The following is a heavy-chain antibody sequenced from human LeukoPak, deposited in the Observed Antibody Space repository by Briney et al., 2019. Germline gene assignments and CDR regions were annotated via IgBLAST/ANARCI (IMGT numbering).Heavy chain of an antibody. J-gene: IGHJ5*02. V-gene: IGHV3-48*01. CDR3: ARGPPLFDP. Sequence: GGSLRLSCAASGLTFSSYSMNWVRQVPGKGLEWVSYISDSGSTIYYADSVKDRFTISRDSAQNSLYLQMNSLRAEDTAVYYCARGPPLFDPWGQGTLVTVSS. CDR1: GLTFSSYS. CDR2: ISDSGSTI.